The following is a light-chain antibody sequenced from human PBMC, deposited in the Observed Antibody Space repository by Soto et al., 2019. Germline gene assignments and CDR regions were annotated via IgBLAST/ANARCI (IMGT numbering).Light chain of an antibody. V-gene: IGKV3-20*01. CDR3: QQYGSSPSIFP. Sequence: EIVLTQSPGTLSLSPGERATLSCRASQSVSSSYLAWYQQKPGQAPRLLIYGASSRATGIPDRFSGSGSGTDFTLTSSRLEPEDFAVYYCQQYGSSPSIFPFGPGTKVDIK. CDR1: QSVSSSY. CDR2: GAS. J-gene: IGKJ3*01.